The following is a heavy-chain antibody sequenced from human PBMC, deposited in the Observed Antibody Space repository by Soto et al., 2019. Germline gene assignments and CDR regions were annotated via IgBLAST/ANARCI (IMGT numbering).Heavy chain of an antibody. J-gene: IGHJ6*02. CDR2: ISYDGSNK. CDR3: ARDKGYCSSTSCYTDGMDV. CDR1: GFTFSSYA. D-gene: IGHD2-2*02. Sequence: QVQLVESGGGVVQPGRSLRLSCAASGFTFSSYAMHWVRQAPGKGLEWVAVISYDGSNKYYADSVKGRFTISRDNSKNTLYLQMNSLRAEDTAVYYCARDKGYCSSTSCYTDGMDVWGQGTTVTVSS. V-gene: IGHV3-30-3*01.